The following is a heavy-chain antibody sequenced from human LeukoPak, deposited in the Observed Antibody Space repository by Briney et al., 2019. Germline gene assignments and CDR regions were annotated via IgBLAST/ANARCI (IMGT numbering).Heavy chain of an antibody. CDR3: ARLEEEYYFDY. D-gene: IGHD1-1*01. J-gene: IGHJ4*02. V-gene: IGHV4-30-4*08. Sequence: TLSLTCTVSGGSISSGDYYWSWIRQPPGKGLEWIGYIYYSGSTYYNPSLKSRVTISVDTSKNQFSLKLSSVTAADTAVYYCARLEEEYYFDYWGQGTLVTVSS. CDR2: IYYSGST. CDR1: GGSISSGDYY.